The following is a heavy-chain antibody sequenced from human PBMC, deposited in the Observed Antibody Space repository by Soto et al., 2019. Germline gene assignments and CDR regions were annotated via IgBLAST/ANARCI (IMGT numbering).Heavy chain of an antibody. CDR1: GFTFSSAA. CDR3: AKALWYSNMLTGYEY. J-gene: IGHJ4*02. D-gene: IGHD3-9*01. CDR2: ISHDGSNK. V-gene: IGHV3-30*04. Sequence: PRGSLRLSCSYSGFTFSSAAMRWVSHAPGKGLEWVAVISHDGSNKYYADSVKGRFTTSRGNSKNMLYLQMNTLRTEETAVYYCAKALWYSNMLTGYEYCGKGT.